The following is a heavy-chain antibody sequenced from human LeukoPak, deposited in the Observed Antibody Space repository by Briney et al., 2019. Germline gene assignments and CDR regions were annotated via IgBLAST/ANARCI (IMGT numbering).Heavy chain of an antibody. CDR2: ISRDGGST. V-gene: IGHV3-43*01. J-gene: IGHJ5*02. CDR3: AKDTYYYDSGLWFDP. Sequence: GGSLTLSCAASGFTFDDYSMHWVRHAPGEGMDWVSIISRDGGSTHYADSVKGRFNNSRDNSKNSLYLQMNILRTADTALYYCAKDTYYYDSGLWFDPWGQGTLVTVSS. D-gene: IGHD3-10*01. CDR1: GFTFDDYS.